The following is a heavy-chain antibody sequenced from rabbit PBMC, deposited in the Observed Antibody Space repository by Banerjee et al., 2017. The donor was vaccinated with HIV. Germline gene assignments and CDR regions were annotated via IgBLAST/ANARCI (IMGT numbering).Heavy chain of an antibody. Sequence: QLKESGGGLVQPGGSLKVSCKASGFDFSNYGVSWVRQAPGKGLEWIGYIDPVFGSIHYASWVNGRFTISSHNAQNTLYLQLNSLTAADTATYFCVRGRLVAGHVWGQGTLVTVS. CDR2: IDPVFGSI. J-gene: IGHJ6*01. D-gene: IGHD4-1*01. V-gene: IGHV1S7*01. CDR3: VRGRLVAGHV. CDR1: GFDFSNYG.